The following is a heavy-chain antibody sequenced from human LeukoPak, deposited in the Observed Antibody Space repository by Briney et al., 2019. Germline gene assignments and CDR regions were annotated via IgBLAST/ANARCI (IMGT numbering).Heavy chain of an antibody. CDR2: ISTSSRYI. V-gene: IGHV3-21*01. J-gene: IGHJ5*02. Sequence: PGPSLRLFCAPSGFTLSNYDMNSVRQAPGKWLEWVSSISTSSRYIYHKDSVRGRFTISRDDAKNSLYLEMNSLRAEDTAVYYCARADCSSSTCYLRRSWFDPRGQGTLVTVSS. CDR3: ARADCSSSTCYLRRSWFDP. D-gene: IGHD2-2*01. CDR1: GFTLSNYD.